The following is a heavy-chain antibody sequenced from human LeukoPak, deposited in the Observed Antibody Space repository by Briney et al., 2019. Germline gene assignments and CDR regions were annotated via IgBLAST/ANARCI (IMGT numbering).Heavy chain of an antibody. CDR1: GFTFSKYA. Sequence: GGSLRLSCAASGFTFSKYAMHWVRQAPGKGLEYISSISSDGGSTYYADSVKGRFTISRDNSKNTLYLQMGRLRAEDMAVYYCARSNNIVGATYFDYWGQGTLVTVSS. CDR3: ARSNNIVGATYFDY. V-gene: IGHV3-64*02. J-gene: IGHJ4*02. D-gene: IGHD1-26*01. CDR2: ISSDGGST.